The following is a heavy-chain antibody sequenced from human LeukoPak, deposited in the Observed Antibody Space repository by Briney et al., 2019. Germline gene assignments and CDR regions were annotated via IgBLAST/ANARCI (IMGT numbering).Heavy chain of an antibody. CDR1: GYSISSGYY. CDR2: IYHSGST. D-gene: IGHD2-21*01. V-gene: IGHV4-38-2*02. J-gene: IGHJ5*02. CDR3: ARDLAYCGGDCYS. Sequence: SETRSLTCTVSGYSISSGYYWGWIRQPPGKGLEWLGSIYHSGSTYYNPSLKSRVTISVDTSKNQFSLKLSSVTAADTAVYYCARDLAYCGGDCYSWGQGTLVTVSA.